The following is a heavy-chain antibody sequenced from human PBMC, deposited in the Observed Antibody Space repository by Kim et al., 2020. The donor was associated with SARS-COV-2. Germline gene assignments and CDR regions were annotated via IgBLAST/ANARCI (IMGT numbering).Heavy chain of an antibody. CDR2: IYYSGST. J-gene: IGHJ6*02. CDR1: GGSISSGGYY. CDR3: AREPSVQVTRGAYYYGMDV. V-gene: IGHV4-31*03. D-gene: IGHD2-8*02. Sequence: SETLSLTCTVSGGSISSGGYYWSWIRQHPGKGLEWIGYIYYSGSTYYNPSLKSRVTISVDTSKNQFSLKLSSVTAADTAVYYCAREPSVQVTRGAYYYGMDVWGQGTTVTVSS.